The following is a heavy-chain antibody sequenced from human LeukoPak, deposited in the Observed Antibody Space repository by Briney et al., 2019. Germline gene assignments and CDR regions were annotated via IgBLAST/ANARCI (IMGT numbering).Heavy chain of an antibody. V-gene: IGHV1-2*02. Sequence: ASVKVSCKASGYTFTGYYLRWVRQAPGQGLEWMGWITPNSGGTNYAQRFQGRVTMTRDTSISTAYMELRSLRLDDMAVYYCARDENYGIFFNVDYWGQGTLVTVSS. CDR1: GYTFTGYY. D-gene: IGHD4-17*01. CDR3: ARDENYGIFFNVDY. J-gene: IGHJ4*02. CDR2: ITPNSGGT.